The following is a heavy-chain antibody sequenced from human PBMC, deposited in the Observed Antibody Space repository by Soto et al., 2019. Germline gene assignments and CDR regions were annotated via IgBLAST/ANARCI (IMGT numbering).Heavy chain of an antibody. Sequence: GASVKVSFKASGYTFTSYDINWVRQATGQGLEWMGWMNPNSGNTGYAQKFQGRVTMTRNTSISTAYMELSSLRSEDTAVYYCARGSARRVLFFGYWGQGTLVTVSS. V-gene: IGHV1-8*01. D-gene: IGHD6-6*01. CDR3: ARGSARRVLFFGY. CDR1: GYTFTSYD. J-gene: IGHJ4*02. CDR2: MNPNSGNT.